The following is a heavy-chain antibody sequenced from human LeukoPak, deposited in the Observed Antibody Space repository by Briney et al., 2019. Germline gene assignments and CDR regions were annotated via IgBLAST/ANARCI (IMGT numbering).Heavy chain of an antibody. CDR3: ARHASIPYYYDSSGYENWFDP. V-gene: IGHV5-51*01. J-gene: IGHJ5*02. Sequence: GESLQISCQGSGYSFTSYWIGWVRQLPGKGLEWMGIIYPGDSDTRYSPSFQGQVTISADKSICTAYLQWSSLKASDTAMYYCARHASIPYYYDSSGYENWFDPWGQGTLVTVSS. CDR2: IYPGDSDT. CDR1: GYSFTSYW. D-gene: IGHD3-22*01.